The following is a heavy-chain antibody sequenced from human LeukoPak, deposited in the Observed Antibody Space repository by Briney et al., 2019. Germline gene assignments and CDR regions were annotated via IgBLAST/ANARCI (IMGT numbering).Heavy chain of an antibody. V-gene: IGHV1-69*02. J-gene: IGHJ6*03. CDR1: GGTFSSYT. CDR3: AREYYYYYMDV. CDR2: IIPILGIA. Sequence: SSVKVSCKXSGGTFSSYTISWVRQAPGQGLEWMGRIIPILGIANYAQKFQGRVTITADKSTSTAYMELSSLRSEDTAVYYCAREYYYYYMDVWGKGTTVTVSS.